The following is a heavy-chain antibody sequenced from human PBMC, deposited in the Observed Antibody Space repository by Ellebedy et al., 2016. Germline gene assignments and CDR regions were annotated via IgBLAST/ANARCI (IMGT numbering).Heavy chain of an antibody. CDR3: AKCRHINGCLLDY. D-gene: IGHD6-19*01. Sequence: GESLKISCAASGLTFSNAWMNWVRQAPGKGLEWVSVLYSGGTIYYADSVKGRFTISRDNSKNTLYLDMDSLRAEDTAIYYCAKCRHINGCLLDYWGQGTLVTVSS. J-gene: IGHJ4*02. V-gene: IGHV3-53*01. CDR2: LYSGGTI. CDR1: GLTFSNAW.